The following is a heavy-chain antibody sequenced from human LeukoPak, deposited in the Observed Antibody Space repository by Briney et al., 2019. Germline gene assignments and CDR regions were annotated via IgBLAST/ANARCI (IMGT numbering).Heavy chain of an antibody. J-gene: IGHJ4*02. Sequence: PGGSLRLSCAASGFTFRSHWMHWVRQAPGKELIWVSRIDGDESATYYGDSVKGRFAISRDNSKNTVYLQMNSLRAEDTAVYYCAKEVTGHDYWGLGTLVTVSS. CDR2: IDGDESAT. D-gene: IGHD2-21*02. CDR1: GFTFRSHW. CDR3: AKEVTGHDY. V-gene: IGHV3-74*01.